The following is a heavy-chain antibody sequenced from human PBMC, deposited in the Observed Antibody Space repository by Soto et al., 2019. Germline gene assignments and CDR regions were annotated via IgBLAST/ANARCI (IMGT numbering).Heavy chain of an antibody. D-gene: IGHD5-18*01. V-gene: IGHV1-69*15. CDR2: ITPIYPTT. Sequence: QVQLVQSGAEVRKPGSSVQVSCTASGGTFYTYTFSWVRQAPGQGLEWMGSITPIYPTTNYAEKFQGRLTVTADGSTNTAYMELNSLTSDDTAVYYCARISRYSFPTPDDPDSWGQGTLVTVSS. CDR1: GGTFYTYT. CDR3: ARISRYSFPTPDDPDS. J-gene: IGHJ4*02.